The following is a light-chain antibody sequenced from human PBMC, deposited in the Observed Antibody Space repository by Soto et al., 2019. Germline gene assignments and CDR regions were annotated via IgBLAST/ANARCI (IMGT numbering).Light chain of an antibody. CDR2: DTS. J-gene: IGKJ1*01. CDR3: HQRKSWPRT. CDR1: QTVSNK. Sequence: EILLTLSPATLSSSQCERATLYFRASQTVSNKLAWYQHKPGQAPRLLIYDTSNRATGIPARFRGSGSGTDFTLTISSLEPEDFAVYYCHQRKSWPRTFGQGTKG. V-gene: IGKV3-11*01.